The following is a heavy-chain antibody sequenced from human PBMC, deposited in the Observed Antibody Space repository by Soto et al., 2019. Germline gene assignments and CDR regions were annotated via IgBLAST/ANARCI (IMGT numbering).Heavy chain of an antibody. CDR2: INSDGSST. CDR3: ARGRDLYCSSTSCYQGAFDI. CDR1: GFTFSSYW. D-gene: IGHD2-2*01. Sequence: GGSLRLSCAASGFTFSSYWMHWVRQAPGKGLVWVSRINSDGSSTSYADSVKGRFTISRDNAKNTLYLQMNSLRAEDTAVYYCARGRDLYCSSTSCYQGAFDIWGQGTMVTVSS. V-gene: IGHV3-74*01. J-gene: IGHJ3*02.